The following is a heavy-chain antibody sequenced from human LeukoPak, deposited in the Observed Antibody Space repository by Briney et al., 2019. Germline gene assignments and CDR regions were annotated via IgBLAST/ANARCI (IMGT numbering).Heavy chain of an antibody. CDR1: GFTLSSYW. V-gene: IGHV3-7*01. Sequence: GGSLRLSCAASGFTLSSYWMSWVRQAPGKGLEWVANIKQDGSEKYYVDSVKGRFTISRDNAKNSLYLQMNSLRAEDTAVYYCARDRDLSYWGQGTLVTVSS. D-gene: IGHD3-16*02. CDR3: ARDRDLSY. J-gene: IGHJ4*02. CDR2: IKQDGSEK.